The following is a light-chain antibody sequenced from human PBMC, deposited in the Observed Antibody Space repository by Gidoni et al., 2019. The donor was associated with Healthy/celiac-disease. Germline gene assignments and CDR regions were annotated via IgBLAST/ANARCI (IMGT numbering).Light chain of an antibody. CDR1: QSISSY. V-gene: IGKV1-39*01. CDR3: QQSYSTPRT. J-gene: IGKJ4*01. Sequence: DIQMTQSPSSLSASVGDRVTITCRASQSISSYLNWYQQKPGKAPKLLIYAASSLQSGVPSRFSGSGSGTDCTLTISSLQPEDFATYYCQQSYSTPRTFXGXTKVEIK. CDR2: AAS.